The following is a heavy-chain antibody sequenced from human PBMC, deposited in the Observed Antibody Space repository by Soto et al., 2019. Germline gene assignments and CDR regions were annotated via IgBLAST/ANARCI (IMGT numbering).Heavy chain of an antibody. J-gene: IGHJ4*02. V-gene: IGHV4-61*01. CDR2: IYYSGST. CDR3: ASRSYSSRRSDY. Sequence: QVQLQESGPGLVKPSETLSLTCTVSGGSVSSGSYYWSWIRQPPRKGLEWIGYIYYSGSTNYNPSLKSRVTISVDTFKNQFSLKLSSVTAADTAVYYCASRSYSSRRSDYWGQGTLVTVSS. CDR1: GGSVSSGSYY. D-gene: IGHD6-13*01.